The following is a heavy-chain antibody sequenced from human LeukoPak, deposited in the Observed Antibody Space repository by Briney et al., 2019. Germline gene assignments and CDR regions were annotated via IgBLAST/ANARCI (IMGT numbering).Heavy chain of an antibody. V-gene: IGHV3-7*01. CDR3: ARFLSLYYYGMDV. D-gene: IGHD2/OR15-2a*01. J-gene: IGHJ6*02. CDR2: IKQDGSEK. CDR1: GFTFSSYW. Sequence: GGSLRLSCAASGFTFSSYWMSWVRQAPGKGLEWVANIKQDGSEKYYVDSVKGRFTISRDSAKNSLYLQMNSLRAEDTAVYYCARFLSLYYYGMDVWGQGTTVTVSS.